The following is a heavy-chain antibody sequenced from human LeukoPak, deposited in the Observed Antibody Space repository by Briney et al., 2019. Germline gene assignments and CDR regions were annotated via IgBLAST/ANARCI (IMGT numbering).Heavy chain of an antibody. V-gene: IGHV3-23*01. D-gene: IGHD3-22*01. J-gene: IGHJ4*02. CDR1: GFTFSSYA. CDR2: ISGSGGST. Sequence: HPGGSLRLSCAASGFTFSSYAMSWVRQAPGKGLEWVSAISGSGGSTYYADSVKGRFTISRDNSKNTLYLQMNSLRAEDTAVYYCVKEKYYYDSSGYYSGVDYWGQGTLVTVSS. CDR3: VKEKYYYDSSGYYSGVDY.